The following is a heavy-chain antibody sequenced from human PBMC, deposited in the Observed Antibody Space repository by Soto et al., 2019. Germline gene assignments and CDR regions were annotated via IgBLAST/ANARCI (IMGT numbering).Heavy chain of an antibody. CDR1: GFTFSSYG. CDR3: AKTDSSGWYRDGACDI. J-gene: IGHJ3*02. D-gene: IGHD6-19*01. CDR2: ISYDGSNK. V-gene: IGHV3-30*18. Sequence: QVQLVESGGGVVQPGRSLRLSCAASGFTFSSYGMHWVRQAPGKGLEWVAVISYDGSNKYYADSVKGRFTISRDNSKNTLDLQMNSLRAEDTAVYYCAKTDSSGWYRDGACDIWGQGTVVTVSS.